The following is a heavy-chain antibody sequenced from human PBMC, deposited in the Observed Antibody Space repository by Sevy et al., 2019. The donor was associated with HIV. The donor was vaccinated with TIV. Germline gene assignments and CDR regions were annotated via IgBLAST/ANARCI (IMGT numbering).Heavy chain of an antibody. CDR3: ACLPNNYYDSSGSSGDDAFDI. CDR1: GFTFSSYG. D-gene: IGHD3-22*01. CDR2: IWNDRSNK. V-gene: IGHV3-33*01. Sequence: GGSLRLSCAASGFTFSSYGMHWVRQAPGKGLEWVAVIWNDRSNKHYADSVKGRFTISRDNSKNTLYLQMNSLRAEDTAVYYCACLPNNYYDSSGSSGDDAFDIWGQGTMVTVSS. J-gene: IGHJ3*02.